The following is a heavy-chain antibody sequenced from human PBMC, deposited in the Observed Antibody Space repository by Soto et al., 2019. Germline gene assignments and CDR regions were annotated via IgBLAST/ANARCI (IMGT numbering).Heavy chain of an antibody. CDR3: ARGWVSGWSRGGGYCDY. CDR2: ISYDGSNK. J-gene: IGHJ4*02. Sequence: GGSLRLSCAASGFTFSSYAMHWVRQAPGKGLEWVAVISYDGSNKYYADSVKGRFTISRDNSKNTLYLQMNSLRAEDTAVYYCARGWVSGWSRGGGYCDYWGQGTLVTVSS. D-gene: IGHD6-19*01. CDR1: GFTFSSYA. V-gene: IGHV3-30-3*01.